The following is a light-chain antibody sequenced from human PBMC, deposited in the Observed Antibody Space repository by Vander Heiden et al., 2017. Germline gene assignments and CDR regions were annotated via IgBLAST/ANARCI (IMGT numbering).Light chain of an antibody. Sequence: DIQMTQSPSSLSASVGDRVTITCRASQSISSYLNWYQQKPGKAPKLLIYAASSLQSGVPSRFSGSGSGTDFTLTISSLQPEDFATYYCQQSYSTPFTFGGGTNVEIK. CDR1: QSISSY. CDR3: QQSYSTPFT. V-gene: IGKV1-39*01. CDR2: AAS. J-gene: IGKJ4*01.